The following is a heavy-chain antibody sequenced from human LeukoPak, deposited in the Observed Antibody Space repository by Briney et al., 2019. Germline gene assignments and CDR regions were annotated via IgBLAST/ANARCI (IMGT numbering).Heavy chain of an antibody. D-gene: IGHD4-23*01. V-gene: IGHV1-69*05. CDR3: ARAPTVVTWYYFDY. Sequence: APVKVSCKASGGTFSSYAISWVRQAPGQGLEWMGGIIPIFGTANYAQKFQGRVTITTDESTSTAYMELSSLRSEDTAVYYCARAPTVVTWYYFDYWGQGTLATVSS. CDR2: IIPIFGTA. CDR1: GGTFSSYA. J-gene: IGHJ4*02.